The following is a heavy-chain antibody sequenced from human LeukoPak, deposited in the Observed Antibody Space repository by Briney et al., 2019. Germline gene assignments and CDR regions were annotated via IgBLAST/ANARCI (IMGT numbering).Heavy chain of an antibody. J-gene: IGHJ4*02. CDR1: GGSFSGYY. V-gene: IGHV4-34*01. Sequence: SETLSLTCAVYGGSFSGYYWSWIRQPPGKGLEWIGEINHSGSTNYNPSLKSRVTISVDTSKNQFSLKLSSVTAADTAVYYCARESATAIFYWGQGTLVTVSS. CDR2: INHSGST. CDR3: ARESATAIFY. D-gene: IGHD2-21*02.